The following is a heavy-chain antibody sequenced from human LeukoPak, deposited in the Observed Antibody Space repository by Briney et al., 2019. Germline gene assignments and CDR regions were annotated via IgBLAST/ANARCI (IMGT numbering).Heavy chain of an antibody. CDR3: ASGSLGDGYGVGDYYQYMDV. Sequence: SVKVSCKASGGTFNSYAISWVRQAPGQGLEWLGGIMPLFGTANYAQEFQGRVTFTTDESASTAYMEVSSLRSEDTAVYYCASGSLGDGYGVGDYYQYMDVWGKGTTVTVSS. V-gene: IGHV1-69*05. J-gene: IGHJ6*03. CDR2: IMPLFGTA. D-gene: IGHD5-24*01. CDR1: GGTFNSYA.